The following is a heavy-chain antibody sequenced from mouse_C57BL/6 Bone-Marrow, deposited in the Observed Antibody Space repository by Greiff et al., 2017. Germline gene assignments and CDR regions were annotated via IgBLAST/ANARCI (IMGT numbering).Heavy chain of an antibody. CDR3: ARGDYDVEFAY. CDR2: IYPGGGYT. Sequence: VQLQQSGAELVRPGTSVKMSCKASGYTFTNYWIGWAKQRPGHGLEWIGDIYPGGGYTNYNEKFKGKATLTADKSSSTAYMQFSSLTSEDSAIYYCARGDYDVEFAYWGQGTLVTVSA. D-gene: IGHD2-4*01. V-gene: IGHV1-63*01. CDR1: GYTFTNYW. J-gene: IGHJ3*01.